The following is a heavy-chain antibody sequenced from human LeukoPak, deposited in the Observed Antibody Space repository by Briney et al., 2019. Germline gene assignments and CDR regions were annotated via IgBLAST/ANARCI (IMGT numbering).Heavy chain of an antibody. CDR3: ARPYCNGGSCHDYFDY. D-gene: IGHD2-15*01. V-gene: IGHV1-2*02. CDR2: MNLYSGGT. Sequence: ASVKVSCKASGYTFTGYYMHWVRQAPGQGLEWMGWMNLYSGGTNYAQKFQGRVTMTRDTSISTAYMELRRLSSDDTAIYYCARPYCNGGSCHDYFDYWGQGTLVSVSS. CDR1: GYTFTGYY. J-gene: IGHJ4*02.